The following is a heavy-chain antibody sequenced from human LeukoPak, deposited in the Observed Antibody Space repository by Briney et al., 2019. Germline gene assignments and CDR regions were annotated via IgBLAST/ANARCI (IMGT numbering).Heavy chain of an antibody. CDR3: AREDSSGWSY. V-gene: IGHV3-30-3*01. Sequence: PGGSLRLSCAASGFTFSSYAMHWVRQAPGKGLEWVAVISYDGSNKYYADSVKGRFTISRDNSKNTLYLQMNSLRAEDTAVYYCAREDSSGWSYWGQGTLVTVSS. CDR1: GFTFSSYA. J-gene: IGHJ4*02. CDR2: ISYDGSNK. D-gene: IGHD6-19*01.